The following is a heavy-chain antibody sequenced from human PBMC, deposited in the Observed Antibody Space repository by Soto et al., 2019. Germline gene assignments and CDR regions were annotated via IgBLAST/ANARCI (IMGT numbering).Heavy chain of an antibody. CDR1: GGSISSYY. CDR3: ARSENWSTWDY. CDR2: IYYSGST. Sequence: PSETLSLTCTVSGGSISSYYWSWIRQPPGKGLEWIGYIYYSGSTNYNPSLKSRVTISVDTSKSQFSLKLSSVTAADTAVYYCARSENWSTWDYWGQGTLVTVSS. D-gene: IGHD1-1*01. V-gene: IGHV4-59*01. J-gene: IGHJ4*02.